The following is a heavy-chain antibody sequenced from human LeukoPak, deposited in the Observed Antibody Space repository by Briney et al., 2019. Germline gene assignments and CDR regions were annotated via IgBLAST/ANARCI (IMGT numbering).Heavy chain of an antibody. D-gene: IGHD2-2*02. CDR1: GYTFTGYY. CDR3: AREGDLYCSSTSCYNNYYYYGMDV. Sequence: ASVKVSCKASGYTFTGYYMHWVRQAPGQGFEWMRWINPNSGGTNYAQKFQGRVTMTRDTSISTAYMELSRLRSDDTAVYYCAREGDLYCSSTSCYNNYYYYGMDVWGQGTTVTVSS. V-gene: IGHV1-2*02. CDR2: INPNSGGT. J-gene: IGHJ6*02.